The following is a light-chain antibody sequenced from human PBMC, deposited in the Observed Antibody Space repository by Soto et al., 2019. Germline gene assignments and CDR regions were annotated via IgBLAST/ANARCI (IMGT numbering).Light chain of an antibody. J-gene: IGKJ4*01. CDR3: QQYNNWPPLT. CDR1: QSVSTN. CDR2: AAS. V-gene: IGKV3-15*01. Sequence: IVVTQSPATLSVSPGERVTLSCRTGQSVSTNLAWYQQKPGQAPRLLIYAASTRPTGVPARFSGSGSGTEFSLTISSLQSEDFGVYYCQQYNNWPPLTFGGGTKVEIK.